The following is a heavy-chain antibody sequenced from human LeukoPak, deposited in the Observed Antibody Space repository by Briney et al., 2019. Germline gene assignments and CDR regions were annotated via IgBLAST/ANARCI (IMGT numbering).Heavy chain of an antibody. CDR3: AKNAGRREGWFDP. CDR2: ISYDGSNK. V-gene: IGHV3-30*04. CDR1: GFTFSSYA. J-gene: IGHJ5*02. D-gene: IGHD1-26*01. Sequence: GRSLRLSCAASGFTFSSYAMHWVRQAPGKGLEWVAVISYDGSNKYYADSVKGRFTISRDNSKNTLYLQMNSLRAEDTAVYYCAKNAGRREGWFDPWGQGTLVTVSS.